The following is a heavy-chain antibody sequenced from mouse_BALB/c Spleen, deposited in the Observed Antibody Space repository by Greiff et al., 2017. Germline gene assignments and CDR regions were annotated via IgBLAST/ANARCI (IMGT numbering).Heavy chain of an antibody. J-gene: IGHJ4*01. CDR2: ISSGGSYT. V-gene: IGHV5-6*01. Sequence: EVKLVESGGDLVKPGGSLKLSCAASGFTFSSYGMSWVRQTPDKRLEWVATISSGGSYTYYPDSVKGRFTISRDNAKNTLYLQMSSLKSEDTAMYYCARQEGSYGNYPYYAMDYWGQGTSVTVSS. D-gene: IGHD2-1*01. CDR3: ARQEGSYGNYPYYAMDY. CDR1: GFTFSSYG.